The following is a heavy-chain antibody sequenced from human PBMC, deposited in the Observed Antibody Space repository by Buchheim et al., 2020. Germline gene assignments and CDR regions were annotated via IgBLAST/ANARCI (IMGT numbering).Heavy chain of an antibody. CDR1: GGSISSSSYY. J-gene: IGHJ6*02. CDR2: IYYSGST. V-gene: IGHV4-39*01. D-gene: IGHD4-17*01. Sequence: QLQLQESGPGLVKPSETLSLTCTVSGGSISSSSYYWGWIRQPPGKGLEWIGSIYYSGSTYYNPSLKSRVTISVDTSTNQFSLKLSSVTAADTAVYYCARLGDYLAYYYYYYGMDVWGQGTT. CDR3: ARLGDYLAYYYYYYGMDV.